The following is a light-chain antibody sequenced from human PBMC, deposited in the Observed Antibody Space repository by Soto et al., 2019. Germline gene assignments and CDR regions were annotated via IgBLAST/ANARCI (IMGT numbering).Light chain of an antibody. Sequence: DIVMTQSPLSLPVTPGEPASISCRSSQSLLHSNGYNYLDWYLQKPGQSPQLLIYLGSNRASGVPERFSGSGSGTDFTLKISRVEAEDVGVYYCMQALHTPDTFGQGTKLEIK. V-gene: IGKV2-28*01. J-gene: IGKJ2*01. CDR3: MQALHTPDT. CDR1: QSLLHSNGYNY. CDR2: LGS.